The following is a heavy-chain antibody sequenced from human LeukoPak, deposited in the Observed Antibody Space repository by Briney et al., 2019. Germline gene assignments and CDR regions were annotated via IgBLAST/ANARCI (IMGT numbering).Heavy chain of an antibody. CDR1: GFTFSNAW. CDR3: TTRYCSSTSCSEVMDV. J-gene: IGHJ6*04. Sequence: GGSLRLSCAASGFTFSNAWMSWVRRAPGKGLEWVGRIKSKTDGGTTDYAAPVKGRFTISRDDSKNTLYLQMNSLKTEDTAVYYCTTRYCSSTSCSEVMDVWGKGTTVTVSS. CDR2: IKSKTDGGTT. D-gene: IGHD2-2*01. V-gene: IGHV3-15*01.